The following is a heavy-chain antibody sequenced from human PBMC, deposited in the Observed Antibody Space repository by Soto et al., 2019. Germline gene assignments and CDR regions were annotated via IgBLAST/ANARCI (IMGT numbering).Heavy chain of an antibody. V-gene: IGHV4-59*08. CDR3: ARFGVVGFDP. CDR2: IYYSGST. D-gene: IGHD2-21*01. Sequence: SETLSLTCTVSGGSISSYYWSWIRQPPGKGLEWIGYIYYSGSTNYNPSLKSRVTISVDTSKNQFSLKLSSVTAADTAVCYCARFGVVGFDPWGQGTLVTVSS. J-gene: IGHJ5*02. CDR1: GGSISSYY.